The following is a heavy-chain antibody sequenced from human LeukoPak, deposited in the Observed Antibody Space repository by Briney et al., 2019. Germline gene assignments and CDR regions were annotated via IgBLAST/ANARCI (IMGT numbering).Heavy chain of an antibody. Sequence: GGSLRLSCAASGFTFSSYAMSWVRQAPGKGLEWVSSISSSSSYIYYADSVKGRFTISRDNAKNSLYLQMNSLRAEDTAVYYCARVNRWDGDPLGFDYWGQGTLVTVSS. CDR2: ISSSSSYI. V-gene: IGHV3-21*01. J-gene: IGHJ4*02. D-gene: IGHD4-17*01. CDR3: ARVNRWDGDPLGFDY. CDR1: GFTFSSYA.